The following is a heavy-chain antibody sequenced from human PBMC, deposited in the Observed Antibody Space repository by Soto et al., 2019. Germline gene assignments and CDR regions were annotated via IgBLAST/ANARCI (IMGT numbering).Heavy chain of an antibody. D-gene: IGHD1-1*01. J-gene: IGHJ2*01. Sequence: QVQLQESGPGLVKPSETLSLTCTVSGGSMSSYYWSWIRQPPGKGLEWIGYVVPGGSPTYNPSLKSRVTMSVDTSKNQLSLNLSSVTAADTARYYCARVWRRGWYFDLWGRGTLVTVSS. CDR2: VVPGGSP. CDR1: GGSMSSYY. V-gene: IGHV4-59*01. CDR3: ARVWRRGWYFDL.